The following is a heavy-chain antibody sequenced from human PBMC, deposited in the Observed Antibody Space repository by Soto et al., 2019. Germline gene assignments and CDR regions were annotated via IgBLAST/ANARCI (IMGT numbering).Heavy chain of an antibody. D-gene: IGHD2-15*01. CDR3: ARDLYFQAYCSGGSCHRWFDP. Sequence: SVKVSCKASGGTFSSYAISWVRQAPGQGLEWMGGIIPIFGTANYAQKFQGRVTITADESTSTAYMELSSLRSEDTAVYYCARDLYFQAYCSGGSCHRWFDPWGQGTLVTVSS. V-gene: IGHV1-69*13. CDR2: IIPIFGTA. CDR1: GGTFSSYA. J-gene: IGHJ5*02.